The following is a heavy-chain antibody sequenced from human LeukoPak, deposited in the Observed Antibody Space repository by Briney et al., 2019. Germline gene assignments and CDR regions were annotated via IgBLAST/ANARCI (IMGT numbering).Heavy chain of an antibody. CDR3: ARDTLIAAFDY. D-gene: IGHD6-13*01. V-gene: IGHV4-4*02. CDR2: VYHSGST. J-gene: IGHJ4*02. CDR1: GGSISSSYW. Sequence: SETLSLTCAVSGGSISSSYWWSWVRQPPGKGLEWIGEVYHSGSTNYSPSLKSRVTLSVDKSKNQFSLKLSSVTAADTAVYYCARDTLIAAFDYWGQGTLVTVSS.